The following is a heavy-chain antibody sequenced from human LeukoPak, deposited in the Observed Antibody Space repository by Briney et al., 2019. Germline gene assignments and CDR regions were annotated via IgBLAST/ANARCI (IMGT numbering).Heavy chain of an antibody. CDR2: ISSSSSYI. J-gene: IGHJ3*02. CDR1: GFTFSSYS. D-gene: IGHD4-11*01. CDR3: ARDRNDYSNYEVAFDI. Sequence: RAGGSLRLSCAASGFTFSSYSMNWVRQAPGKGLEWVSSISSSSSYIYYADSVKGRFTISRDNAKNSLYLQMNSLRAKDTAVYYCARDRNDYSNYEVAFDIWGQGTMVTVSS. V-gene: IGHV3-21*01.